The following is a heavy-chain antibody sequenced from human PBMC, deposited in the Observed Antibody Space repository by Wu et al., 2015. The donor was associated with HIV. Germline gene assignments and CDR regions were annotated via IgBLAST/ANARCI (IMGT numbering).Heavy chain of an antibody. CDR1: GYTFTSHT. J-gene: IGHJ6*02. V-gene: IGHV1-18*01. D-gene: IGHD3-10*01. Sequence: QVQLVQSGAEVKKPGASVKVSCQASGYTFTSHTITWVRQAPGQGLEWMGWISTYNGNTNYAQKVQGRVTMTTDTSSTTAYMXLRSLRSDDTAVYYCARGRGLLRVRGGLYVLQFLDVVGPRDHGHRLL. CDR2: ISTYNGNT. CDR3: ARGRGLLRVRGGLYVLQFLDV.